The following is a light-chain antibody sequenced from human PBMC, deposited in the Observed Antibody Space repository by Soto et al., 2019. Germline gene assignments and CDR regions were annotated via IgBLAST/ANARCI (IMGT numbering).Light chain of an antibody. Sequence: PGERATLSCRASQSLTSSYLAWYQQKPGPSPRLLIYGASRRATGIPDRFSGSGSGTDFTLTISRLEPEDFAVYYCQQYDASLWTFGQGTKVDIK. J-gene: IGKJ1*01. CDR1: QSLTSSY. CDR3: QQYDASLWT. V-gene: IGKV3-20*01. CDR2: GAS.